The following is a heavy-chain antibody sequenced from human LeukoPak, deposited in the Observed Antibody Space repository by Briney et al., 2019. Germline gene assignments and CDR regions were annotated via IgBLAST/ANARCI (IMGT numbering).Heavy chain of an antibody. Sequence: GGSLRLSCAASGFTFSSYALSWVRQAPGKGLEWVSDISGSGGRTYYADSVRGRFTVSRDNSRNTLYLQMNSLRAEDTAVYYCARGRGSGSGSSDYWGQGTLVTVSS. CDR2: ISGSGGRT. CDR1: GFTFSSYA. CDR3: ARGRGSGSGSSDY. V-gene: IGHV3-23*01. J-gene: IGHJ4*02. D-gene: IGHD3-10*01.